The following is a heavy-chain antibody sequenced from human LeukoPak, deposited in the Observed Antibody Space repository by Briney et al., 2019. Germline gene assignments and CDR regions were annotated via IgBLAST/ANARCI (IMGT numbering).Heavy chain of an antibody. CDR3: AKRLVCTTTHCYGFDF. Sequence: GGSLRLSCAASGFTFSSYAMSWVRQAPGKGLEWVSSISADKTGTYYTDSVKGRFTISRDNSKNTVSLQMDSLRGEDTAIYYCAKRLVCTTTHCYGFDFWGQGTLVTVSS. D-gene: IGHD2-2*01. V-gene: IGHV3-23*01. CDR2: ISADKTGT. J-gene: IGHJ4*02. CDR1: GFTFSSYA.